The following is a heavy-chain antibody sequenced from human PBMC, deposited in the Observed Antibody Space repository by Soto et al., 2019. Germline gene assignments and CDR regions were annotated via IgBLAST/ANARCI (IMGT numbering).Heavy chain of an antibody. Sequence: PGGSLRLSCAASGFTFSSYAMSWVRQAPGKGLEWVSAISGSGGSTYYADSVKGRFTISRDNSKNTLYLQMNSLRAEDTAVYYCAKSAWGGKWKYYYYGRYVWGQGTTVTVSS. CDR3: AKSAWGGKWKYYYYGRYV. J-gene: IGHJ6*02. CDR2: ISGSGGST. V-gene: IGHV3-23*01. CDR1: GFTFSSYA. D-gene: IGHD2-15*01.